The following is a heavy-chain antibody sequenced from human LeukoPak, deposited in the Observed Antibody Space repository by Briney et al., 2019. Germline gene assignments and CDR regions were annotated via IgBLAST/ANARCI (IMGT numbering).Heavy chain of an antibody. J-gene: IGHJ5*02. D-gene: IGHD4-17*01. Sequence: GGSLRLSCAASGFTFSSYAMSWVRQAPGKGLEWVSAISGSGGSTYYADSVKGRFTISRDNSKNTLYLQMNSLRAEDTAVYYCAKVGRGDYGDYGWFDPWGQGTLVTVSS. CDR2: ISGSGGST. CDR1: GFTFSSYA. V-gene: IGHV3-23*01. CDR3: AKVGRGDYGDYGWFDP.